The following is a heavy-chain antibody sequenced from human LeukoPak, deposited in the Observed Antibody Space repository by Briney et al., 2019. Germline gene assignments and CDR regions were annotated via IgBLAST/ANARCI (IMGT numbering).Heavy chain of an antibody. J-gene: IGHJ4*02. CDR1: GASISSYY. V-gene: IGHV4-59*01. D-gene: IGHD6-6*01. CDR3: ASSSSSRFDY. Sequence: SETLSLTCTVSGASISSYYWNWIRQPPGKGLEWIGYIYYSGNTNYNPSLKSRVTISVDTSKNQFSLKLSSVTAADTAVYYCASSSSSRFDYWGQGTLVTVSS. CDR2: IYYSGNT.